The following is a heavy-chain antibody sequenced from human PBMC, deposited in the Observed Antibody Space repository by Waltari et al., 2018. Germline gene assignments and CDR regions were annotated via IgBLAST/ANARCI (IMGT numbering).Heavy chain of an antibody. CDR2: INEDGGQK. Sequence: VRLVESGGTLVRPGGSLRLTCAASGFNFNTYWMSWVRQAPGKGLGWVANINEDGGQKNYVDSVKGRFTISRDNTENSLYLQMNSLGGDDTAVYYCARGVGSGQGVVHWGQGTLITVSS. J-gene: IGHJ4*02. CDR3: ARGVGSGQGVVH. D-gene: IGHD1-26*01. V-gene: IGHV3-7*01. CDR1: GFNFNTYW.